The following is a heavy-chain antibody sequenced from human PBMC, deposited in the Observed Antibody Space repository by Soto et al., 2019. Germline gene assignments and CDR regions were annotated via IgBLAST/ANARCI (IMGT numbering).Heavy chain of an antibody. CDR2: INAGNGNT. D-gene: IGHD2-2*01. CDR3: AREDSIIRPAVSDL. J-gene: IGHJ4*02. Sequence: PSAKVSCKSSGYTFTSYAMYWVRQAPGQRLEWMGWINAGNGNTKYSQKLQGRVTITRDTSARTAYMELNTLRVEDTAVYYCAREDSIIRPAVSDLWGQGTLVTVSS. CDR1: GYTFTSYA. V-gene: IGHV1-3*01.